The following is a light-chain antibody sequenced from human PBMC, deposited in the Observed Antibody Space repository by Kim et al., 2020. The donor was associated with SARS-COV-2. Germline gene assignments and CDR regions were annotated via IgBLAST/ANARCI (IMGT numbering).Light chain of an antibody. CDR3: LHHNSYPIT. CDR2: AAS. CDR1: QGIRND. J-gene: IGKJ5*01. Sequence: ASVGDRVPSTCRASQGIRNDMAWYQQKPGKAPKRLLYAASSLQSGVPSRFSGSGSGTEFTLTISSLQPEDFATYYCLHHNSYPITFGQGTRLEIK. V-gene: IGKV1-17*01.